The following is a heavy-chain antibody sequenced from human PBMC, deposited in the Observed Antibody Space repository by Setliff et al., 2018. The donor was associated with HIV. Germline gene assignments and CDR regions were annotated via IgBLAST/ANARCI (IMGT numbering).Heavy chain of an antibody. CDR3: ARHPPRGYPKNWFDP. Sequence: GESLKISCMGFGYSFTNYWIAWARQMPGKGLEWMGIIYPDDSDTNYSPSFRGQVTMSADRSISTAYLQWNNLKASDSAIYYCARHPPRGYPKNWFDPWGQGTLVTVSS. CDR2: IYPDDSDT. J-gene: IGHJ5*02. D-gene: IGHD3-16*02. CDR1: GYSFTNYW. V-gene: IGHV5-51*01.